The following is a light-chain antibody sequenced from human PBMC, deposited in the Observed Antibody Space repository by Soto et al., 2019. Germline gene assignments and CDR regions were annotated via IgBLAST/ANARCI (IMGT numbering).Light chain of an antibody. Sequence: DIQMTQSPSTLSASVGDRVTITCRASQSISSWLAWYQQRPGEAPKLLIYKASSLESGVPSRFSGSGSGTEFILTISSLPPDDFATYYCQQHKSYWTFGQGTKVDIK. CDR1: QSISSW. V-gene: IGKV1-5*03. CDR2: KAS. CDR3: QQHKSYWT. J-gene: IGKJ1*01.